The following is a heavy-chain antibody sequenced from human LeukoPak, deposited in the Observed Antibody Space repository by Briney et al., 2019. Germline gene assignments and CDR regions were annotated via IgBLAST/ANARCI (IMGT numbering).Heavy chain of an antibody. CDR3: ATNRDGYDRLVDY. CDR2: IYYSGST. V-gene: IGHV4-59*08. J-gene: IGHJ4*02. D-gene: IGHD5-24*01. CDR1: GGSISSYY. Sequence: SETLSLTCTVSGGSISSYYWSWIRQPPGKGLEWIGYIYYSGSTNYNPSLKSRVTISVDTSKNQFSLKLSSVTAADTAVYYCATNRDGYDRLVDYWGQGTLVTVSS.